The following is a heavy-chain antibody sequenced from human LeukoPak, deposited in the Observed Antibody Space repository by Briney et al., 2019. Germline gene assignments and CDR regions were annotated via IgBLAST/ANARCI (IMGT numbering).Heavy chain of an antibody. CDR2: ITSGGST. Sequence: GGSLRLSCAASGFTFSNDVMRWVRQAPGRGLEWVSSITSGGSTYYADSVKGRFTISRDNSENTLYLQMNSLRAEDTAVYYCAKSYYDFWSGYRRDHFDYWGQGTLVTVSS. CDR3: AKSYYDFWSGYRRDHFDY. CDR1: GFTFSNDV. D-gene: IGHD3-3*01. J-gene: IGHJ4*02. V-gene: IGHV3-23*01.